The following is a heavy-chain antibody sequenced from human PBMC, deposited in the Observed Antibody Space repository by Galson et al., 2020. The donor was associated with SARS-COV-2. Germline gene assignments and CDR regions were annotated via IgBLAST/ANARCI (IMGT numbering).Heavy chain of an antibody. CDR2: ISSDGSNK. V-gene: IGHV3-30*18. CDR1: GFSFSRYG. CDR3: AKDPASAAAGFGDC. D-gene: IGHD6-13*01. Sequence: GESLKISCAASGFSFSRYGMHWVRQAPGKGLEWVALISSDGSNKDYADSVKGRFTISRDNSKNTLYLQMNSLRAEDTAVDYCAKDPASAAAGFGDCWGQGTLVTVSS. J-gene: IGHJ4*02.